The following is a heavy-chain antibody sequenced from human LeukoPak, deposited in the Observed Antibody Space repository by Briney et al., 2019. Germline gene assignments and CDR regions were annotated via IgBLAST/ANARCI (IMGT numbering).Heavy chain of an antibody. CDR2: ISSSGDTT. CDR3: ASQRVTHGSKYEFDY. D-gene: IGHD4-23*01. V-gene: IGHV3-23*01. J-gene: IGHJ4*02. CDR1: GFTFNIYA. Sequence: GGSLRLSCTASGFTFNIYAMSWVRQAPGRGLEWVSSISSSGDTTYYADSVKGRFTISRDNSKHTLDLQMNSLRAEDTAVYYCASQRVTHGSKYEFDYWGQGTLVTVPS.